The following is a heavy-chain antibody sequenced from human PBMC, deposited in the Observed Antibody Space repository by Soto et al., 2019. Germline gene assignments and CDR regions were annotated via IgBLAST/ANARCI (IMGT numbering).Heavy chain of an antibody. CDR2: IRSKANSYAT. D-gene: IGHD5-18*01. J-gene: IGHJ4*02. V-gene: IGHV3-73*01. Sequence: GGSLRLSCAASGFTFSGSAMHWVRQASGKGLEWVGRIRSKANSYATAYAASVKGRFTISRDDSKNTEYLQMNSLKTEDTAVYYCTRLSYGLGYWGQGTLVTVSS. CDR1: GFTFSGSA. CDR3: TRLSYGLGY.